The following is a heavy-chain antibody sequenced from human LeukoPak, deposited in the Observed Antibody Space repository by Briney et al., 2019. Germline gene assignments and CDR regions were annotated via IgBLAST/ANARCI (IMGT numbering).Heavy chain of an antibody. V-gene: IGHV4-34*01. J-gene: IGHJ3*02. CDR1: GGSFRGYY. CDR3: ARGRATGATRPFDI. Sequence: SETLSLTCAVYGGSFRGYYWSWIRQSPGKGLEWSGEINDSGSTNYNPSLKSRVTLSVDTSKTQFSLNLSSVTAADTAVFYCARGRATGATRPFDIWGQGTMVTVSS. CDR2: INDSGST. D-gene: IGHD1-26*01.